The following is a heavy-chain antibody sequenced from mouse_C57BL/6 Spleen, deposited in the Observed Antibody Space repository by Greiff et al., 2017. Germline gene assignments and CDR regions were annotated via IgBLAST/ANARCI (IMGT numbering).Heavy chain of an antibody. CDR3: AREWDYDFDY. CDR2: IYPGDGDT. J-gene: IGHJ2*01. V-gene: IGHV1-80*01. Sequence: VKLMESGAELVKPGASVKISCKASGYAFSSYWMNWVKQRPGKGLEWIGQIYPGDGDTNYNGKFKGKATLTADKSSSTAYMQLSSLTSEDSAVYFCAREWDYDFDYWGQGTTLTVSS. CDR1: GYAFSSYW. D-gene: IGHD2-4*01.